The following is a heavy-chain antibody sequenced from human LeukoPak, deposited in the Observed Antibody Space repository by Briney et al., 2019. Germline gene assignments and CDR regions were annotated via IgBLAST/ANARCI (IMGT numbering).Heavy chain of an antibody. J-gene: IGHJ6*02. CDR3: ARWSYGYPPYYYGMDV. V-gene: IGHV4-39*01. D-gene: IGHD5-18*01. CDR2: IYYSGST. CDR1: SGSISSSSYY. Sequence: SETLSLTCIVSSGSISSSSYYWGWIRQPPGKGLEWIGSIYYSGSTYYNPSLKSRVTISVDTSKNQFSLKLSSVTAADTAVYYCARWSYGYPPYYYGMDVWGQGTTVTVSS.